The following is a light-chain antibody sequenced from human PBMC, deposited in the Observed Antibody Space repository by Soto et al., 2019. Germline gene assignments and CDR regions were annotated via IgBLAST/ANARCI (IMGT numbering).Light chain of an antibody. V-gene: IGLV2-14*01. J-gene: IGLJ2*01. CDR1: SSDVGGYDY. CDR3: SSYTSVNTVI. CDR2: EVF. Sequence: QSVLTQPASVSGSPGQSITISCTGASSDVGGYDYVSWYQQHPGKAPKLLIYEVFSRPSGISNRFSGSKSGNTATLTISGLQTEDEADYYCSSYTSVNTVIFGGGTKVTVL.